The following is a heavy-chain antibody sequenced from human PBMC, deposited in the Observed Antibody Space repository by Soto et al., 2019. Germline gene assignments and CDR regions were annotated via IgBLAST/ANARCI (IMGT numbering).Heavy chain of an antibody. J-gene: IGHJ6*02. CDR1: GFTFSSYG. V-gene: IGHV3-30*03. Sequence: QVQLVESGGGVVQPGRSLRLSCAASGFTFSSYGMHWVRQAPGKGLEWVAVISYDGSNKYYADSVKGRFTISRDNSKNXLXLXXTRLRDEDTAVYYCARRGYCIRTSCPVDYYYGMDVWGQGTTVTVSS. CDR2: ISYDGSNK. D-gene: IGHD2-2*01. CDR3: ARRGYCIRTSCPVDYYYGMDV.